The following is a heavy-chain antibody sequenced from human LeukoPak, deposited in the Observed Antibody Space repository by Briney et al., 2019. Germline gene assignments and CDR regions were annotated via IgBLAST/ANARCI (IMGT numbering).Heavy chain of an antibody. J-gene: IGHJ6*02. CDR2: ISAYNGNT. D-gene: IGHD6-13*01. Sequence: ASVKVSCKASGYTFTSYGISWVRQAPGQGLEWMGWISAYNGNTNYAQKLQGRVTMTTDTSTSTAYMELRSLRSDDTAVYYCARDFEVKWISGTKVYYYYYGMDVWGQGTTVTVSS. CDR3: ARDFEVKWISGTKVYYYYYGMDV. CDR1: GYTFTSYG. V-gene: IGHV1-18*01.